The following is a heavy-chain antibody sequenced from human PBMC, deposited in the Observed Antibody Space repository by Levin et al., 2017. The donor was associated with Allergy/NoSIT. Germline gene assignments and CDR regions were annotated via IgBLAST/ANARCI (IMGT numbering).Heavy chain of an antibody. J-gene: IGHJ4*02. V-gene: IGHV3-49*03. Sequence: GESLKISCTASGFTFGDYAMSWFRQAPGKGLEWVGFIRSKAYGGTTEYAASVKGRFTISRDDSKSIAYLQMNSLKTEDTAVYYCTRVYCSGGSCYLDYFDYWGQGTLVTVSS. CDR2: IRSKAYGGTT. CDR3: TRVYCSGGSCYLDYFDY. D-gene: IGHD2-15*01. CDR1: GFTFGDYA.